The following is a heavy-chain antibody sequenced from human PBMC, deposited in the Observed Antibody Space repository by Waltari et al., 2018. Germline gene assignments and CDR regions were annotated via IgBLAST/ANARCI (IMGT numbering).Heavy chain of an antibody. CDR1: GFTVSSNY. J-gene: IGHJ5*02. Sequence: EVQLVESGGDLIQPGGSLRLSCAASGFTVSSNYMSWVRQAPGTGLECVAILYRRDSTYYGDSVKGRFTISRDSSKTTLYLQLNSLRAEDTAVYYCARDYCDRTSCSVAWGQGTLVTVSS. D-gene: IGHD2-2*01. CDR3: ARDYCDRTSCSVA. CDR2: LYRRDST. V-gene: IGHV3-53*01.